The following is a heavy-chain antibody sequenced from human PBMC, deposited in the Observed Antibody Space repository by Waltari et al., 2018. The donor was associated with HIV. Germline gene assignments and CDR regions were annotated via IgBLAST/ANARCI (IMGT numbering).Heavy chain of an antibody. J-gene: IGHJ6*02. CDR3: AREVEYYDSSGYYYYYGMDV. CDR2: IYSGGST. D-gene: IGHD3-22*01. V-gene: IGHV3-66*01. Sequence: EVQLVESGGGLVQPGGSLRLSCAASGFTVSSNYMSWVSQAPGKGLAWVSVIYSGGSTYYAYSGKGRFSISRDKSKNTLYLQMNSLRAEDTAVYYCAREVEYYDSSGYYYYYGMDVWGQGTTVTVSS. CDR1: GFTVSSNY.